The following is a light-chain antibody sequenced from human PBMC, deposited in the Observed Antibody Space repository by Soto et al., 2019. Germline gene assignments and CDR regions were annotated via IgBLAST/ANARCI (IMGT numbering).Light chain of an antibody. CDR2: GAS. Sequence: EVVMTQSPATLSMSPGERATLSCRASQSVSSSLAWYQQKPGQAPRLLIYGASTRATGIPDRFSGSGSETEFTLTISSLQAEDFAIYYCQQYNNWLTVGQGTKVEIK. CDR3: QQYNNWLT. CDR1: QSVSSS. V-gene: IGKV3-15*01. J-gene: IGKJ1*01.